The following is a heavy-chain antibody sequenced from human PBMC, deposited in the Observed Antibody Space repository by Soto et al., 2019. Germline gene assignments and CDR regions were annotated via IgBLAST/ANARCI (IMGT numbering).Heavy chain of an antibody. Sequence: GGSLRLSCAASGFTFSSYGMHWVRQAPGKGLEWVAVIWYDGSNKYYADSVKGRFTISRDNSKNTLYLQMNSLRAEDTAVYYCARGAAAGTGYYYYGMDGWGQGTTVTVSS. V-gene: IGHV3-33*01. CDR3: ARGAAAGTGYYYYGMDG. J-gene: IGHJ6*02. CDR1: GFTFSSYG. D-gene: IGHD6-13*01. CDR2: IWYDGSNK.